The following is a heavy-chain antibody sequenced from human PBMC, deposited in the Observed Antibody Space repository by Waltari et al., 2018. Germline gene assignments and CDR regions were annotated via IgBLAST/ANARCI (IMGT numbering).Heavy chain of an antibody. CDR2: IKQDGSEK. J-gene: IGHJ4*02. D-gene: IGHD6-19*01. CDR1: GSTFSRYW. CDR3: ARTFSGWYNY. Sequence: EVQLVESGGGLVQPGGSRRLSCSASGSTFSRYWMSWVRQGPGKGLEWVANIKQDGSEKYYGDFVKGRFTISRDNAKNSLYLQMNSLRAEDTAVYYCARTFSGWYNYWGQGTLVTVSS. V-gene: IGHV3-7*01.